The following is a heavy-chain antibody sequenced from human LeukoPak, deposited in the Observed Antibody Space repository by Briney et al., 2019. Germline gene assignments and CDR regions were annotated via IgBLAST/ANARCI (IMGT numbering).Heavy chain of an antibody. CDR3: AKGEDVDTAMDY. CDR2: ISGSGGST. Sequence: GGSLRLSCAASGFTFSSCAMSWVRQAPGKGLEWVSAISGSGGSTYYADSVKGRFTISRDNSKNTLYLQMNSLRAEDTAVYYCAKGEDVDTAMDYWGQGTLVTVSS. D-gene: IGHD5-18*01. V-gene: IGHV3-23*01. CDR1: GFTFSSCA. J-gene: IGHJ4*02.